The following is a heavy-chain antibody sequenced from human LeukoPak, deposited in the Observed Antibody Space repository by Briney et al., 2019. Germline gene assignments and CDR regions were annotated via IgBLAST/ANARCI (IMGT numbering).Heavy chain of an antibody. CDR3: AKDLKWYYGSGSYSGFDY. Sequence: GGSLRLSCAASGFTFSNYAMSWVRQAPGKGLEWVAFIRYDGSNKYYADSVKGRFTISRDNSKNTLYLQMNSLRAEDTAVYYCAKDLKWYYGSGSYSGFDYWGQGTLVTVSS. J-gene: IGHJ4*02. CDR2: IRYDGSNK. V-gene: IGHV3-30*02. CDR1: GFTFSNYA. D-gene: IGHD3-10*01.